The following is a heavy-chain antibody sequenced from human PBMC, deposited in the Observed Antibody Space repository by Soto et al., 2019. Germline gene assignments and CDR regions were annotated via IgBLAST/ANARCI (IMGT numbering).Heavy chain of an antibody. V-gene: IGHV1-69*13. J-gene: IGHJ3*02. D-gene: IGHD6-13*01. Sequence: ASVKVSCKASGRTFSSYAISWVRQAPGQGLDWMGGIIPIFGTANYAQKFQGRVTITADESTSTAYMELSSLRSEETAVYYCARDHPGLAAAGTSGVFDMWGQGTM. CDR1: GRTFSSYA. CDR3: ARDHPGLAAAGTSGVFDM. CDR2: IIPIFGTA.